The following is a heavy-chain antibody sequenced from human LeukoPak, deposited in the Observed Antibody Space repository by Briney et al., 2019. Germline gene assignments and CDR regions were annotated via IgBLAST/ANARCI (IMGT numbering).Heavy chain of an antibody. Sequence: GGSLRLSCAASGFTLSGSAIHWVRQASGKGLEWVGRIRSAANSHATAYAASVKGRFTISRDDSKNTAYLHMNSLQSEDTAVYYCTRRLMTTVADYWGQGALVTVSS. CDR3: TRRLMTTVADY. CDR1: GFTLSGSA. D-gene: IGHD4-23*01. J-gene: IGHJ4*02. CDR2: IRSAANSHAT. V-gene: IGHV3-73*01.